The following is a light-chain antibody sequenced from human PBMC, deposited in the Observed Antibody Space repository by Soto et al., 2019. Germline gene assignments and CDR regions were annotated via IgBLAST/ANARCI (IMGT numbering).Light chain of an antibody. CDR2: GAS. J-gene: IGKJ1*01. CDR3: QHYNSYSEA. CDR1: LTINTY. V-gene: IGKV1-39*01. Sequence: MTQSPSSLSASVGDTITITCRASLTINTYLNWFQQKPGEPPRLLIYGASTLHDGVPSRFSGSGSGTEFTLTISSLQPDDFATYYCQHYNSYSEAFGQGTKVAIK.